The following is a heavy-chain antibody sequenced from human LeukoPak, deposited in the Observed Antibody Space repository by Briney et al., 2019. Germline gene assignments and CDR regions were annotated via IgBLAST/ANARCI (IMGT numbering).Heavy chain of an antibody. V-gene: IGHV1-2*06. D-gene: IGHD2-8*01. CDR1: GYTFTNYH. Sequence: ASVKVSCKASGYTFTNYHMHWVRQGPGQGLEWLGLVKPKSGDSDFVQKFRGRVTVTTDVSTTTIHMELSNLRSDDTAVYYCARDRGVPGPGNALDIWGQGTMVTVSS. CDR3: ARDRGVPGPGNALDI. CDR2: VKPKSGDS. J-gene: IGHJ3*02.